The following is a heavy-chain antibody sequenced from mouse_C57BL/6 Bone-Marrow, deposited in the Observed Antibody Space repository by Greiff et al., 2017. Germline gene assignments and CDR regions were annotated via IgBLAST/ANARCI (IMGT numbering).Heavy chain of an antibody. CDR3: ARDGYSAWFAY. CDR1: GFTFSSYA. Sequence: EVQGVASGGGLVKPGGSLKLSCAASGFTFSSYAMSWVRQTPEKRLEWVATISDGGSYTYYPDNVKGRFTISRDNAKNNLYLQMSHLKSEDTAMYYCARDGYSAWFAYWGQGTLVTVSA. V-gene: IGHV5-4*01. J-gene: IGHJ3*01. D-gene: IGHD2-3*01. CDR2: ISDGGSYT.